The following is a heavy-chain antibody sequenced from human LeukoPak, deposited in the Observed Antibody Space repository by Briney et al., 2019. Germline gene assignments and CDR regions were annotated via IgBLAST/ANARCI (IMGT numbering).Heavy chain of an antibody. CDR2: IYSSGST. CDR1: GGSITSYY. CDR3: ARTSPTMTTLDY. V-gene: IGHV4-59*08. D-gene: IGHD4-17*01. J-gene: IGHJ4*02. Sequence: SETLPLTCTVSGGSITSYYWSWIRQPPGKGLEWIGYIYSSGSTNYNPSLKSRVTISVDTSKNQFSLKLSSVTAADTAVYYCARTSPTMTTLDYWGQGTLVTVSS.